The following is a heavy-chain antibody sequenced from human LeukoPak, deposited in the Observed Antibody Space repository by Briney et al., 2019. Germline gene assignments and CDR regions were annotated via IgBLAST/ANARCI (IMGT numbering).Heavy chain of an antibody. CDR3: ATRPPSY. Sequence: ASVKVSCKGSGYTFTSYDIHRVRQAPGQRLEWMGWINAGNGNTKYSQKFQGRVTITADESTSTAYMELSSLRSEDTAVYYCATRPPSYWGQGTLVTVSS. J-gene: IGHJ4*02. CDR1: GYTFTSYD. CDR2: INAGNGNT. V-gene: IGHV1-3*01.